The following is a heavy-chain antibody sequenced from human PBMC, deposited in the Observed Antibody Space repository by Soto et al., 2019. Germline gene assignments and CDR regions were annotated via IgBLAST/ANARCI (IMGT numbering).Heavy chain of an antibody. Sequence: QVLLVQSGAEVKKPGSSVKVSCKASGGTFSSYTISWVRQAPGQGLEWMGRIIPILGIANYAQKFQGRVTIHADKSTSTAYRELSSLRSEDTAVYYCAGMAYCYYMGVWGKRTKVTVSS. V-gene: IGHV1-69*02. CDR2: IIPILGIA. J-gene: IGHJ6*03. CDR3: AGMAYCYYMGV. CDR1: GGTFSSYT.